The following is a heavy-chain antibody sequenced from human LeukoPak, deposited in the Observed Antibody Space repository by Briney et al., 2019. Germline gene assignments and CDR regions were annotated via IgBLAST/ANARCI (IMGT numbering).Heavy chain of an antibody. CDR3: ARDLTVTTVYYYGMDV. V-gene: IGHV3-23*01. D-gene: IGHD4-17*01. CDR1: GFTFSSFA. J-gene: IGHJ6*02. CDR2: ISGSGGST. Sequence: GGSLRLSCAASGFTFSSFALSWVRQAPGKGLEWVSSISGSGGSTSYADSVKGRFTISRDISTNTLYLQMNSLRAEDTAVYYCARDLTVTTVYYYGMDVWGQGTTVTVSS.